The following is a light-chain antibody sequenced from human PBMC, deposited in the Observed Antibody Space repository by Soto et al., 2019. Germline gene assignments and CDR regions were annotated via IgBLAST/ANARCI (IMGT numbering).Light chain of an antibody. CDR3: SSYTSSSTYV. Sequence: QSALTQPASVSGSPGQSITISCTGTSSDVCGYNYVSWYQQHPGKAPKLMIYDVSNRPSGVSNRFSGYKSGNTASLTISGLQAEDEADYYCSSYTSSSTYVFCTGTKVTVL. V-gene: IGLV2-14*01. CDR2: DVS. CDR1: SSDVCGYNY. J-gene: IGLJ1*01.